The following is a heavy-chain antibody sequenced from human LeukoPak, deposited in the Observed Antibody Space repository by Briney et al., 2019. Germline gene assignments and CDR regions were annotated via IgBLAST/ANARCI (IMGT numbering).Heavy chain of an antibody. Sequence: GGSLRLSCAASGFTFRSYAMSWVRQAPGKGLEWVSTISTSGRSTYYADSVKGRLTISRDHSKNTLFLQMNSLRAEDTAVYYCAKGLNAHGSGRYYHLDAFDRWGQGTKVSVSS. D-gene: IGHD3-10*01. CDR1: GFTFRSYA. CDR2: ISTSGRST. V-gene: IGHV3-23*01. CDR3: AKGLNAHGSGRYYHLDAFDR. J-gene: IGHJ3*02.